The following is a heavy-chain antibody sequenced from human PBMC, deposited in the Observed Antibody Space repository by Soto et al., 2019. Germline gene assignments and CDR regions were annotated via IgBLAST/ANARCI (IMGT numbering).Heavy chain of an antibody. Sequence: SETLSLTCIVSGLSIKTGGYYWTWIRQNSERGLEWIGYIYYSGSTNYNPSLESRVSISVDPSKNQFSLRLRSVTDADTAVYYCARGPRWYGVVPAAAKYYYYYYYMDVWGKGTTVTVSS. CDR2: IYYSGST. J-gene: IGHJ6*03. CDR3: ARGPRWYGVVPAAAKYYYYYYYMDV. D-gene: IGHD2-2*01. V-gene: IGHV4-31*03. CDR1: GLSIKTGGYY.